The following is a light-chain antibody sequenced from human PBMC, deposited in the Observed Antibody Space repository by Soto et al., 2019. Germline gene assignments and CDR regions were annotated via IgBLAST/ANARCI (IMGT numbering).Light chain of an antibody. V-gene: IGKV3-15*01. CDR1: QSVSSN. CDR3: QQYNNWPPYT. Sequence: EIVMKQSPATLSVSPGERATLSCRASQSVSSNLAWYQQKPGQAPRLLIYGASTRATGIPARFSGSGSGTEYTLNISSLQSEDFAVYYCQQYNNWPPYTFGQGTKLEIK. CDR2: GAS. J-gene: IGKJ2*01.